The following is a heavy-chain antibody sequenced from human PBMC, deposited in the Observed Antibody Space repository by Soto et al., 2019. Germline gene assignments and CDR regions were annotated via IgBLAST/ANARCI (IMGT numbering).Heavy chain of an antibody. CDR1: GFTFSSYS. CDR3: ARAETITSDFWSGYYGPRITGNKNWFDP. J-gene: IGHJ5*02. CDR2: ISSSSSYI. V-gene: IGHV3-21*01. D-gene: IGHD3-3*01. Sequence: PGGSLILSCAASGFTFSSYSMNWVRQAPGKGLEWVSSISSSSSYIYYADSVKGRFTISRDNAKNSLYLQMNSLRAEDTAVYYCARAETITSDFWSGYYGPRITGNKNWFDPWGQGPLVTVAS.